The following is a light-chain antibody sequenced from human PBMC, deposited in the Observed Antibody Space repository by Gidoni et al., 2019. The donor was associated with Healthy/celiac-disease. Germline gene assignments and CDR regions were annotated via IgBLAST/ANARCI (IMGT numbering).Light chain of an antibody. CDR2: AAS. Sequence: DIQMTQFPSSVSASVGDRVTITCRASQGISSWLDWYQQKPGKAPKLLIYAASSLQSGVPSRFSGSGSGTDFTLTISSLQPEDFATYYCQQANSFPPTFGQGTRLEIK. V-gene: IGKV1D-12*01. CDR1: QGISSW. J-gene: IGKJ5*01. CDR3: QQANSFPPT.